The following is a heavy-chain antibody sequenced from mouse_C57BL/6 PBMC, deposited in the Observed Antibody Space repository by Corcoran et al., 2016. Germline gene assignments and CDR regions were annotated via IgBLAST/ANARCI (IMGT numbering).Heavy chain of an antibody. CDR2: INPNNGGT. J-gene: IGHJ1*03. CDR1: GYPFTDYY. V-gene: IGHV1-26*01. CDR3: ERGGCYYGSSYVPYWYFDV. D-gene: IGHD1-1*01. Sequence: EVQLQQSGPELVKPGASVKISCKASGYPFTDYYMNWVKQSHGKSLEWIGDINPNNGGTRYNQKFKGKATLTVDKSSSTAYMELRSLTSGDSAVYYCERGGCYYGSSYVPYWYFDVWGTGTTVTVSS.